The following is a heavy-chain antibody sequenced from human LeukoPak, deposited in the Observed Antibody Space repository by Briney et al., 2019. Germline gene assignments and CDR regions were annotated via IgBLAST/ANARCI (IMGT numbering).Heavy chain of an antibody. CDR2: INPNSGGT. V-gene: IGHV1-2*02. Sequence: ASVKVSCKASGYTFTGYYMHWVRQAPGQGLEWMGWINPNSGGTNYAQKFQGRVTMTRDTSISTAYMELSRLRSDDTAVYYCAREEDIVVVPAAMDVWGKGTTVTVSS. CDR1: GYTFTGYY. D-gene: IGHD2-2*01. J-gene: IGHJ6*03. CDR3: AREEDIVVVPAAMDV.